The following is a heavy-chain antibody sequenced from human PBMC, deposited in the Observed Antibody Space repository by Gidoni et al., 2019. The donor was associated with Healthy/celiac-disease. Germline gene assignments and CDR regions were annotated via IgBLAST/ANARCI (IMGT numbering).Heavy chain of an antibody. J-gene: IGHJ4*02. D-gene: IGHD2-2*01. Sequence: QVQLQESGPGLVKPSETLSLTCTVSGGSVSRGRYYWSWIRQPPGKGLEWIGYIYYSGSTNYNPSLKSRVTISVDTSKNQFSLKLSSVTAADTAVYYCARDSPLGTIDYWGQGTLVTVSS. CDR1: GGSVSRGRYY. CDR2: IYYSGST. CDR3: ARDSPLGTIDY. V-gene: IGHV4-61*01.